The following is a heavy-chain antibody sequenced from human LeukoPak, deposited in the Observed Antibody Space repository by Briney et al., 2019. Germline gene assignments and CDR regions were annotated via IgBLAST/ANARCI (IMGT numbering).Heavy chain of an antibody. J-gene: IGHJ3*02. Sequence: SETLPLTCTVSGGSISSYYWSWIRQPPGKGLEWIGYIYYSGSTNYNPSLKSRVTMSVDTSKNQFSLKLSSVTAADTAVYYCARERGMVRGVIIPSSDAFDIWGQGTMVTVSS. D-gene: IGHD3-10*01. CDR1: GGSISSYY. CDR2: IYYSGST. CDR3: ARERGMVRGVIIPSSDAFDI. V-gene: IGHV4-59*12.